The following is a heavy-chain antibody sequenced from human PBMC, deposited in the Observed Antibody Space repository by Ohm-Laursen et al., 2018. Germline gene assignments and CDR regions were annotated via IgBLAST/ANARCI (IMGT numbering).Heavy chain of an antibody. Sequence: SLRLSCTASGFTISNNYMSWVRQAPGKGLEWVSVIYSGGSTYYADSVKGRFTISRDNSKNTLYLQMNSLRAEDTAVYYCARGSRSAFDIWGQGTMVTVSS. V-gene: IGHV3-53*01. CDR2: IYSGGST. CDR1: GFTISNNY. J-gene: IGHJ3*02. CDR3: ARGSRSAFDI.